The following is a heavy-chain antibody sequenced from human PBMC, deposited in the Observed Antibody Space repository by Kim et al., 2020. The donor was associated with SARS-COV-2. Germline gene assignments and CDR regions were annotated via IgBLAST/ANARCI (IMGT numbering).Heavy chain of an antibody. D-gene: IGHD1-26*01. CDR3: ASGWELPDY. V-gene: IGHV4-59*01. J-gene: IGHJ4*02. CDR2: GST. Sequence: GSTNYTPSLQSRDTISVDTSKNQFSLRLSSVPAADTAVYYCASGWELPDYWGQGTLVTVSS.